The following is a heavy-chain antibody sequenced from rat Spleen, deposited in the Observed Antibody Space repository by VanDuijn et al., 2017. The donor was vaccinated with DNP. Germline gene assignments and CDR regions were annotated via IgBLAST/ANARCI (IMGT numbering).Heavy chain of an antibody. J-gene: IGHJ2*01. CDR2: IRTKPNNYAT. V-gene: IGHV10-5*01. Sequence: VQVVESGGGLVQPKESLKISCAASGFTFSNAAMYWVRQAPGKGLEWVARIRTKPNNYATYYADSVKGRFTISRDDSKSLVCLQMDNLKTEDTAMYYCTAEGNSSPWYWGQGVMVTVSS. CDR1: GFTFSNAA. D-gene: IGHD3-8*01. CDR3: TAEGNSSPWY.